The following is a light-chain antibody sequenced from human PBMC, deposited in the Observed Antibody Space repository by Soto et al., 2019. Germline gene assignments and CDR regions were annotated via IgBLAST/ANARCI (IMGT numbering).Light chain of an antibody. CDR1: QGVGST. Sequence: EIVMTQSPATLSVSPGERATLSCRVSQGVGSTLAWYQQRPGQTPRLLIYAASTRATGVPARFSGSGSGTEFTLTINSLQSEDFAVYYCQHYHSWPLTFGGGTKVEIK. CDR3: QHYHSWPLT. CDR2: AAS. V-gene: IGKV3-15*01. J-gene: IGKJ4*01.